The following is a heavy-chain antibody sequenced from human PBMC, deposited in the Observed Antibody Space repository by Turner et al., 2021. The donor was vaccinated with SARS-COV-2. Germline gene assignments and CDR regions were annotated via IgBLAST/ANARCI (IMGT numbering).Heavy chain of an antibody. CDR1: GYTLIELS. CDR2: VDPEDGET. D-gene: IGHD2-21*02. Sequence: QLQLVPSGAEVPTPGASVKVSCKVSGYTLIELSMHWVRQAPGKGLEWMGGVDPEDGETIYAQKYHGRVTRTEDTSTDTAYMELSSLRSEDTAAYYCATGYAYWGGDCSIHYWGQGTLVTVSS. J-gene: IGHJ4*02. CDR3: ATGYAYWGGDCSIHY. V-gene: IGHV1-24*01.